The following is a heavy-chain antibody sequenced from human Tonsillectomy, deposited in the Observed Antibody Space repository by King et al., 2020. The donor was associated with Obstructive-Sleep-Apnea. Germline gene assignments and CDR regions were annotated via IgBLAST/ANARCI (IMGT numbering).Heavy chain of an antibody. Sequence: VQLVESGGGVVQPGRSLRLSCAASGFTFSSHGLHWVRQAPGKGLEWVAVISYDGSNKYYVDSVKGRFTISRDNSKNTLCLQMSSLRAEDTAVYYCARDLGYCSGGNCHTPGYWGQGTLVTVSS. CDR1: GFTFSSHG. V-gene: IGHV3-30*03. D-gene: IGHD2-15*01. CDR2: ISYDGSNK. J-gene: IGHJ4*02. CDR3: ARDLGYCSGGNCHTPGY.